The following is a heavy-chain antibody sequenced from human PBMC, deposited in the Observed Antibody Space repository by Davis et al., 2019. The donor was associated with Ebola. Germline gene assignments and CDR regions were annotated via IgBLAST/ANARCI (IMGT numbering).Heavy chain of an antibody. Sequence: MPGGSLRLSCTVSGGSISNHYWSWIRQSSGKGLEWIGCVYYSGSATYNPSFRSRVTISVDTPKNQVSLNLNSATAADTAVYYCARHGLRTNRHYPYYYYGMDVWGQGTTVTVSS. J-gene: IGHJ6*02. CDR2: VYYSGSA. D-gene: IGHD1-14*01. V-gene: IGHV4-59*08. CDR3: ARHGLRTNRHYPYYYYGMDV. CDR1: GGSISNHY.